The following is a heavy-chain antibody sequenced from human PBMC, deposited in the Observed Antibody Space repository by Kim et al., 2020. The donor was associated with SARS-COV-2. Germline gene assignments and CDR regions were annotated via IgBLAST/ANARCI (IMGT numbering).Heavy chain of an antibody. CDR2: INHSGST. CDR3: ARGGHYYGSGRLGY. V-gene: IGHV4-34*01. CDR1: GGSFSGYY. D-gene: IGHD3-10*01. J-gene: IGHJ4*02. Sequence: SETLSLTCAVYGGSFSGYYWSWIRQPPGKGLEWIGEINHSGSTNYNPSLKSRVTISVDTSKNQFSLKLSSVTAADTAVYYCARGGHYYGSGRLGYWGQGTLVTVSS.